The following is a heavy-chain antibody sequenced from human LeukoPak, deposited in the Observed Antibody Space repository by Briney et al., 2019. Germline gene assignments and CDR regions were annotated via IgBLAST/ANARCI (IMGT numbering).Heavy chain of an antibody. J-gene: IGHJ4*02. CDR2: IYPGDSDT. CDR3: ARLVTVGLAYFDY. D-gene: IGHD3-16*02. CDR1: GYSFTSYW. Sequence: GASLKISCKGSGYSFTSYWIGWVRQIPGKGLEWMGIIYPGDSDTRHSPSFQGQVTISADKSISTAYLQWSSLKASDTAMYYCARLVTVGLAYFDYWGQGTLVTVSS. V-gene: IGHV5-51*01.